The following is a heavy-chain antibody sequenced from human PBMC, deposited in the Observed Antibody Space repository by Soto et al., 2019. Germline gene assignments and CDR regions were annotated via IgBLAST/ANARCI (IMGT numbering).Heavy chain of an antibody. D-gene: IGHD1-7*01. J-gene: IGHJ4*02. CDR3: TTSHAGELNN. CDR2: IFESGAT. Sequence: QVQLQESGPGLVKPSGTLSLTCAVSGGSISSSSWWTWVRKSPGKGLEWIGEIFESGATNYNPSLKSRLTMSVDKSKNQFSLNLSSLTAADTAVYFCTTSHAGELNNWGQGTLVTVSS. V-gene: IGHV4-4*02. CDR1: GGSISSSSW.